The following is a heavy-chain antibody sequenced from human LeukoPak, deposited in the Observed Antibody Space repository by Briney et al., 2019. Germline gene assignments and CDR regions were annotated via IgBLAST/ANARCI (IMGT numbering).Heavy chain of an antibody. CDR3: ARGSYCSGGSCYSYLDY. V-gene: IGHV1-18*01. D-gene: IGHD2-15*01. CDR1: GYTFTSYG. CDR2: ISAYNGNT. J-gene: IGHJ4*02. Sequence: ASVKVSCKASGYTFTSYGISWVRQAPGQGLEWMGWISAYNGNTNYAQKLQGRVTMTTDTSTSTAYMELRSLRSDDTAVYYCARGSYCSGGSCYSYLDYWGQGTLVTVSS.